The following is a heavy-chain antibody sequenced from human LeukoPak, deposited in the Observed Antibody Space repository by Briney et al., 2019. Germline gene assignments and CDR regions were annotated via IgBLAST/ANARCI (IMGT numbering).Heavy chain of an antibody. D-gene: IGHD5-12*01. Sequence: GGSLRLSCAASGFIFNSYGMHWVRQAAGKGLEGVAVISYDGSNKYYADSVKGRFTISRDNSKNTLYLQMNSLRAEDTAVYYCAKDWDSGYDRYFDYWGQGTLVTVSS. CDR3: AKDWDSGYDRYFDY. CDR1: GFIFNSYG. V-gene: IGHV3-30*18. J-gene: IGHJ4*02. CDR2: ISYDGSNK.